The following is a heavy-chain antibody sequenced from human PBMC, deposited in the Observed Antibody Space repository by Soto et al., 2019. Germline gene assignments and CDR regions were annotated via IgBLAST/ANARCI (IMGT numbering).Heavy chain of an antibody. V-gene: IGHV4-59*08. CDR3: ARSFSGYDPFDR. CDR1: DGSISSYY. Sequence: SETLSLTCTVSDGSISSYYWSWIRQPPGKGLEWIGYIYYGGSTNYNPSLKSRVTISGDTPKNHFSLKLSSVTAADTAVYYCARSFSGYDPFDRWGQGTLVTVSS. J-gene: IGHJ4*02. D-gene: IGHD5-12*01. CDR2: IYYGGST.